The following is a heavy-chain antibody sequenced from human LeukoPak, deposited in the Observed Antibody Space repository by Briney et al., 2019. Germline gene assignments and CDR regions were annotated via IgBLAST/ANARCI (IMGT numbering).Heavy chain of an antibody. V-gene: IGHV3-23*01. Sequence: GGSLRLSCAASGFTFSNYAMSWVRQAPGKGLEWVSAISGSGGSTYYADSVKGRFTISRDNSKNTLYLQMNSLRAEDTAVYYCAKFSGGSFAPGFDYWGQGTLVTVSS. CDR1: GFTFSNYA. CDR2: ISGSGGST. J-gene: IGHJ4*02. D-gene: IGHD2-15*01. CDR3: AKFSGGSFAPGFDY.